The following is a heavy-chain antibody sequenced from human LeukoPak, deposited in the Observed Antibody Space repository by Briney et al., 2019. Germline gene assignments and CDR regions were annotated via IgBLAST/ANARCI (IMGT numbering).Heavy chain of an antibody. CDR3: ASARTSSRSWFTFDY. CDR1: GGSISSSSYY. V-gene: IGHV4-39*01. J-gene: IGHJ4*02. CDR2: IYYSGST. Sequence: SETLSPTCTVSGGSISSSSYYWGWIRQPPGKGLEWIGSIYYSGSTYYNPSLKSRVTISVDTSKNQLSLKLSSVTAADTAVYYCASARTSSRSWFTFDYWGQGILVTVSS. D-gene: IGHD6-13*01.